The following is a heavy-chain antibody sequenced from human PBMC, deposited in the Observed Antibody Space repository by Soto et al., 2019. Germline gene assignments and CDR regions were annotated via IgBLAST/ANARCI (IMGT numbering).Heavy chain of an antibody. Sequence: QVQLQESGPGLVKPSETLSLTCTVSGGSISRYYWNWIRQPPGKGLEWIGYIYYSGSTNYNPSLKSRVTITVDTSKNQFSLKLRSVTAADTAVYYCARDPGSGSYYGWFDPWGQGTLVTVSS. CDR3: ARDPGSGSYYGWFDP. J-gene: IGHJ5*02. CDR1: GGSISRYY. CDR2: IYYSGST. V-gene: IGHV4-59*01. D-gene: IGHD3-10*01.